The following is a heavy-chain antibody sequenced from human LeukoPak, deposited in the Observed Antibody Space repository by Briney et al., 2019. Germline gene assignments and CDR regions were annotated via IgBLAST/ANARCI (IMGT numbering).Heavy chain of an antibody. J-gene: IGHJ4*02. CDR3: AKSVYHSGNY. Sequence: GGSLRLSCAASGFTISTYGMSWGRQAPGKGLEWVSSISGGTTYYADSVKGRLTFSRDNPKNTVSLQMNSLRAEDTAVYYCAKSVYHSGNYWGQGTLVTVSS. CDR1: GFTISTYG. D-gene: IGHD3-10*01. V-gene: IGHV3-23*01. CDR2: ISGGTT.